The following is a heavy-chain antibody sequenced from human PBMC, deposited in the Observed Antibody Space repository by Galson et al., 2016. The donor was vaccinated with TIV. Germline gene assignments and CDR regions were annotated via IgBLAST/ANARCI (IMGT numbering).Heavy chain of an antibody. CDR1: GFTFSSYV. J-gene: IGHJ6*02. CDR2: ISGSTIST. Sequence: SLRLSCAASGFTFSSYVMTWVRQAPGKGLEWVSSISGSTISTYYADSVKGRFTISRDNSEKTLFLQMNSLRAEDTAVYYCAKVNRDGDYYFYDVDVWGHGTTVTVS. V-gene: IGHV3-23*01. D-gene: IGHD1-14*01. CDR3: AKVNRDGDYYFYDVDV.